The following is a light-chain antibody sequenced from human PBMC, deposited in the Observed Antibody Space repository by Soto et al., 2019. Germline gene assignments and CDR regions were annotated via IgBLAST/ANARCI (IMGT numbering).Light chain of an antibody. CDR3: QQYGSSPPLT. V-gene: IGKV3-20*01. CDR1: QSVSSNY. CDR2: GAY. Sequence: EIVLTQSPGTLSLSPGERATLSCRASQSVSSNYLAWYQQKPGQAPRLLIYGAYSRATGIPDRFSGSGSGTDFTLTISILEPEDFVVYYCQQYGSSPPLTFGGGTKVEIK. J-gene: IGKJ4*01.